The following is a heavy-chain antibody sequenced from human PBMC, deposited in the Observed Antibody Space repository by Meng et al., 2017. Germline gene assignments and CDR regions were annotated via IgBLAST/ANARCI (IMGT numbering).Heavy chain of an antibody. CDR3: ARELDAVGVTAYDL. J-gene: IGHJ4*02. CDR1: GGSISSNNW. D-gene: IGHD2-21*02. CDR2: VYHNGNA. Sequence: QVQLQESGPGPGKPSGTLSLAFAVSGGSISSNNWWSWVRQPPGKGLEWMGEVYHNGNANYNPSLKSRVTISVDKSKNQFSPKLSFVAAADTAIYYCARELDAVGVTAYDLWGQGTLVTVSS. V-gene: IGHV4-4*02.